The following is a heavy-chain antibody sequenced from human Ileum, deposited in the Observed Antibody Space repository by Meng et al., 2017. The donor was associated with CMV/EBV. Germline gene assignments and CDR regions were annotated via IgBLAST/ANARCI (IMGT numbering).Heavy chain of an antibody. J-gene: IGHJ1*01. V-gene: IGHV4-34*01. Sequence: GPLQSWGAGLLKPSETPALTCAVSGEPLNGFFCSWIRQPPGRGLEWIGEVNNRGSTNYNPSLKSRLTISIDTSKRQLSLMVTSVTAADSAIYYCASGRLQFTPSALQHWGPGTLVTVSS. CDR2: VNNRGST. CDR3: ASGRLQFTPSALQH. D-gene: IGHD5-24*01. CDR1: GEPLNGFF.